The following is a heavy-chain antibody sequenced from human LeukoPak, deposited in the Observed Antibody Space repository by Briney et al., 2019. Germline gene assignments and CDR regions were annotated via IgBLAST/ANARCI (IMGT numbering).Heavy chain of an antibody. D-gene: IGHD3-22*01. CDR3: AREYSDSSGYYYGLDN. CDR2: ISGSGGST. J-gene: IGHJ4*02. Sequence: GGSLRLSCAASGFTFSSYAMSWVRQAPGKGLEWVSAISGSGGSTYYADSVKGRFTISRDDSKNTFYLQMNSLRAEDTALYYCAREYSDSSGYYYGLDNWGQGTLVTVSS. V-gene: IGHV3-23*01. CDR1: GFTFSSYA.